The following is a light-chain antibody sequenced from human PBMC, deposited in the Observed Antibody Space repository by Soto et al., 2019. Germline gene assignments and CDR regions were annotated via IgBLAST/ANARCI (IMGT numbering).Light chain of an antibody. CDR3: SSYTTSNTRQIV. CDR1: SSDVGGYNY. CDR2: DVS. Sequence: QSVLTQPASVSGSPGQSITISCTGTSSDVGGYNYVSWYQQHPGKAPKFIIYDVSNRPSGVSNRFSGSKYGNTASLTISGLQAEDEADYYCSSYTTSNTRQIVFGTGTKLTVL. V-gene: IGLV2-14*01. J-gene: IGLJ1*01.